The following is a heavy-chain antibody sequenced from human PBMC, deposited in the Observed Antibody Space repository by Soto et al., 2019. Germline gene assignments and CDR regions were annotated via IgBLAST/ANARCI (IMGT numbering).Heavy chain of an antibody. D-gene: IGHD3-3*01. J-gene: IGHJ6*02. CDR1: GGSISSGDYY. V-gene: IGHV4-30-4*01. CDR3: ARVRVAPNSGGMDV. CDR2: IYYSGST. Sequence: SETLSLTCTVSGGSISSGDYYWSWIRQPPGKGLEWIGYIYYSGSTYYNPSLKSRVTLSVDTSKNQFSLKLSSVTAADTAVYYCARVRVAPNSGGMDVWGQGTTVTV.